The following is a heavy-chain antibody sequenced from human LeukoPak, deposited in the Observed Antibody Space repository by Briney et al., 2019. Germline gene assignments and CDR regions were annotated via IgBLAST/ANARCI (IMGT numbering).Heavy chain of an antibody. V-gene: IGHV3-23*01. CDR3: SKDRRVNYYGSGNSFDY. D-gene: IGHD3-10*01. CDR1: GFTFSNYV. CDR2: IGPSGVST. Sequence: QPGGSLRLSCAASGFTFSNYVMGWVRQAPGKGLQWVSTIGPSGVSTNYADSVKGRFTISRDNSKDMLYLQMNSLRAEDTAVYYCSKDRRVNYYGSGNSFDYWGQGTLVTVPS. J-gene: IGHJ4*02.